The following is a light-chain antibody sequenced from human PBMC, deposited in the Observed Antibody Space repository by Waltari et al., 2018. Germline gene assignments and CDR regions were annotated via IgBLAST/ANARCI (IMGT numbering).Light chain of an antibody. CDR2: GAS. CDR3: LKRAGGPL. V-gene: IGKV3-11*01. J-gene: IGKJ4*01. Sequence: EIVLTQSPATLSLSPGESATLSCRASQGVNKDLDWFQQKPGQAPRLLIYGASNRAAGIPARFSGSGSGTDFTLTISSLEPEDFAVYYCLKRAGGPLFGGGTKVE. CDR1: QGVNKD.